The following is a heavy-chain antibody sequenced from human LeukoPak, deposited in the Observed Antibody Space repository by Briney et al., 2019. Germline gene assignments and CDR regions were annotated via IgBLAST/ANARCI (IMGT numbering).Heavy chain of an antibody. J-gene: IGHJ6*03. V-gene: IGHV4-59*11. D-gene: IGHD6-13*01. CDR2: MYYSGST. Sequence: SETLSLTSTVSGVSISSHYWSWIRQPPGKRLEWIGYMYYSGSTNYNPPLKSRVTMSLDTSKNQFSLELSSVTAADAAVYYCARGSAAGPYYYYYFIDVWGRGTTVSVSS. CDR3: ARGSAAGPYYYYYFIDV. CDR1: GVSISSHY.